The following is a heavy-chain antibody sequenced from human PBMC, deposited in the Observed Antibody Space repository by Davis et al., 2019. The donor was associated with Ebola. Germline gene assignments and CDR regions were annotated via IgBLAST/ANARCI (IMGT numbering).Heavy chain of an antibody. CDR2: IKSKTDGGTT. V-gene: IGHV3-15*07. Sequence: GESLKISCAASGFTFSNAWMNWVRQAPGKGLEWVGRIKSKTDGGTTDYAAPVKGRFTISRDDSKNTLYLQMNSLKTEDTAVYYCVKDVEDYGDLHDAFDVWGQGTMVTVSS. J-gene: IGHJ3*01. CDR3: VKDVEDYGDLHDAFDV. CDR1: GFTFSNAW. D-gene: IGHD4-17*01.